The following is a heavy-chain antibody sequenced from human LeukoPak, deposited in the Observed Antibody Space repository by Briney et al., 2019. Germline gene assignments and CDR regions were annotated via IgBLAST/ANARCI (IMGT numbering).Heavy chain of an antibody. Sequence: PSETLSLTCAVSGGSISSYYWSWIRQPPGKGQEWVGYIYYSGNTNHNPSLKSRVTISVDMSKNQFSLKLTSVTAVDTAVYYCARRTGYYDGFDYWGQGTLVTVSS. CDR1: GGSISSYY. V-gene: IGHV4-59*01. CDR2: IYYSGNT. CDR3: ARRTGYYDGFDY. D-gene: IGHD3/OR15-3a*01. J-gene: IGHJ4*02.